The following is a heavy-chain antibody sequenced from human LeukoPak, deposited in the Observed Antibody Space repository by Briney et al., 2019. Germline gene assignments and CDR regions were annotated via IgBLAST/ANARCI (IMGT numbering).Heavy chain of an antibody. CDR1: GFTFSRYW. Sequence: GGSLRLSCAASGFTFSRYWMSWVRQAPGKGLEWVANINQDGSEKYYVDSVKGRFTISRDNSKNTLYLQMNSLRAEGTAVYYFAREGWEPRGCYYGMDVWGQGTTVTVSS. CDR2: INQDGSEK. J-gene: IGHJ6*02. V-gene: IGHV3-7*01. CDR3: AREGWEPRGCYYGMDV. D-gene: IGHD1-26*01.